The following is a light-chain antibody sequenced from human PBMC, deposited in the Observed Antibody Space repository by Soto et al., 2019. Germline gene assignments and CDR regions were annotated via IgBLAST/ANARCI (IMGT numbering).Light chain of an antibody. Sequence: DIQMTQSPSSLSASVGDRVTITCRAGQSISSYLNWYQQKPGKAPKLLIYAASSLQSGVPSRFSGSGSGTDFTLTISSLQPEDFATYYCQQSYSTPLTCGPGTKVDIK. CDR3: QQSYSTPLT. CDR2: AAS. V-gene: IGKV1-39*01. CDR1: QSISSY. J-gene: IGKJ3*01.